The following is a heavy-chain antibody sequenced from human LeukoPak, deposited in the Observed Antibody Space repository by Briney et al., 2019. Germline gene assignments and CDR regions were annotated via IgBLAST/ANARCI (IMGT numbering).Heavy chain of an antibody. V-gene: IGHV3-23*01. J-gene: IGHJ4*02. CDR2: ISISGGST. Sequence: GGSLRLSCAASGVTFTNYAMTWVRQAPGKGLEWVSGISISGGSTDYADSVKGRFTISRDNSKNTLYLQMDSLRAEDTAVYYCAKVPAGNKVEFWGQGTLVTVSS. CDR3: AKVPAGNKVEF. CDR1: GVTFTNYA. D-gene: IGHD6-19*01.